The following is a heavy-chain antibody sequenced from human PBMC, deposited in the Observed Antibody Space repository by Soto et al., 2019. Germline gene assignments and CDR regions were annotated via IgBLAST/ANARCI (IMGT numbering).Heavy chain of an antibody. D-gene: IGHD4-17*01. CDR2: MSSDGSST. CDR3: ARGTVRDHDFGDH. J-gene: IGHJ4*02. CDR1: GFTFSTYW. Sequence: EVQLVESGGDLVQPGGSLRVSCAASGFTFSTYWMHWVRQVPGKGPEWVSRMSSDGSSTAYADSVRGRFIISRDNAKNTLYLQMNSLRVDDTAVYYCARGTVRDHDFGDHWGLGTLVAVSS. V-gene: IGHV3-74*01.